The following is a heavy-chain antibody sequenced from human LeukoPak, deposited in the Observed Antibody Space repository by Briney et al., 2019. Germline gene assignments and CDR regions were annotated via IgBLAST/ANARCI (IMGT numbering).Heavy chain of an antibody. CDR3: AKRFYGSGSFYGD. Sequence: GGSLRPSCAASGFTFSSYAMSWVRQAPGKGLEWVSAISHTGSDTYYADSVKDRFSISRDNSKNTLYLQMNSLRAEDTALYYCAKRFYGSGSFYGDWGRGTLVSVSS. V-gene: IGHV3-23*01. CDR2: ISHTGSDT. CDR1: GFTFSSYA. J-gene: IGHJ4*02. D-gene: IGHD3-10*01.